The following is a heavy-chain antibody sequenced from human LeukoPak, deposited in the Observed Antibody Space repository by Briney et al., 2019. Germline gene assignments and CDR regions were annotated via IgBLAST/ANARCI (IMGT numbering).Heavy chain of an antibody. V-gene: IGHV1-69*05. J-gene: IGHJ5*02. CDR1: GGTFSSYA. Sequence: SVTVSCKASGGTFSSYAISWVRQAPGQGLEWMGGIIPIFGTANYAQKFQGRVTITTDESTSTAYMELSSLRSEDTAVYYCATRGYSYGYGWFDPWGQGTLVTVSS. D-gene: IGHD5-18*01. CDR2: IIPIFGTA. CDR3: ATRGYSYGYGWFDP.